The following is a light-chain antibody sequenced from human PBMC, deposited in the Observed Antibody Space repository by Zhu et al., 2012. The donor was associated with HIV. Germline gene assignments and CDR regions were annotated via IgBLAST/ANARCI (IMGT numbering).Light chain of an antibody. CDR2: GAS. V-gene: IGKV1-5*03. CDR1: QNIGTY. CDR3: QQYYSHST. Sequence: DIQMTQSPRTLSAPVGDRVIITCRASQNIGTYLAWYQQKPGEVPKVMIFGASTLQSGVPSRFSGSGSGTEFALTIGSLQPGDFATYFCQQYYSHSTFGQGTKVE. J-gene: IGKJ1*01.